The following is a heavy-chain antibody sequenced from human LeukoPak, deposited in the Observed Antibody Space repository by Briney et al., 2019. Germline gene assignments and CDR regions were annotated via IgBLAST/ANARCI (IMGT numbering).Heavy chain of an antibody. V-gene: IGHV1-18*01. CDR1: GYTFTDYG. CDR3: TRGRAVVGASRRRPDAFDI. Sequence: ASVKVFCKASGYTFTDYGITWLRQAPGQGLEWMGWISTYNGNTNYAQKLQGRVTMTTDTSTNTAYMELRSVRSDDTAVYYCTRGRAVVGASRRRPDAFDIWGRGTMVTVSS. D-gene: IGHD1-26*01. CDR2: ISTYNGNT. J-gene: IGHJ3*02.